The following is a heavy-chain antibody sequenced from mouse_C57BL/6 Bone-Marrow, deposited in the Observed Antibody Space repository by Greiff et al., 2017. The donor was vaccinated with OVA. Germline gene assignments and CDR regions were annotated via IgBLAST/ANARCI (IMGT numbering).Heavy chain of an antibody. V-gene: IGHV1-50*01. CDR3: ARSNNYGSSFWYFDV. Sequence: QVQLQQPGAELVKPGASVKLSCKASGYTFTSYWMQWVKQRPGQGLEWIGEIDPSDSYTNYNQTFKGKATLTVDTSSSTAYMQLSSLTSDDSAVYYCARSNNYGSSFWYFDVWGTGTTVTVAS. D-gene: IGHD1-1*01. CDR2: IDPSDSYT. CDR1: GYTFTSYW. J-gene: IGHJ1*03.